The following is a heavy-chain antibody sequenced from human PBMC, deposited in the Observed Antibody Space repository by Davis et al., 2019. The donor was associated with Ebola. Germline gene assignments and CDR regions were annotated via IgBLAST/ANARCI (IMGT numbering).Heavy chain of an antibody. CDR3: AKGVVPAAMFDY. D-gene: IGHD2-2*01. J-gene: IGHJ4*02. CDR1: GFTVSSNY. V-gene: IGHV3-48*04. Sequence: GESLKISCAASGFTVSSNYMTWVRQAPGKGLEWVSYISSSGSTIYYADSVKGRSTISRDNAKNSLYLQMNSLRAEDTAVYYCAKGVVPAAMFDYWGQGTLVTVSS. CDR2: ISSSGSTI.